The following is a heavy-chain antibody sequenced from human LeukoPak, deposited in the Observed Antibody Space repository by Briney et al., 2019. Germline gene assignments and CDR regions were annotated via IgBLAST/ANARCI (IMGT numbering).Heavy chain of an antibody. D-gene: IGHD1-26*01. V-gene: IGHV3-53*01. CDR1: GFTVNSNY. CDR3: ARGGDIVGATRSAFDI. CDR2: FSSGGTT. Sequence: PGGSLRLSCAASGFTVNSNYMSWVRQAPGKGLEWVLVFSSGGTTYYADSVKGRFTISRDNSKNTLYLQMDSLSAEDTAVYYCARGGDIVGATRSAFDIWGQGTVVTVSS. J-gene: IGHJ3*02.